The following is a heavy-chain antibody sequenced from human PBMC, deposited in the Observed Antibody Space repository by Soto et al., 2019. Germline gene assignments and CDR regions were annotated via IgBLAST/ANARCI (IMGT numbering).Heavy chain of an antibody. J-gene: IGHJ4*02. D-gene: IGHD3-9*01. CDR2: ISYDGSNK. Sequence: GGSLRLSCAASGFTFSNYGMHWVRQAPGKGLEWVSFISYDGSNKYYADSVKGRFTISRDNPKNTLYVQMNSLRAEDTAVYYCASQYYDILTGYQEVDYRGQGTLVTVSS. CDR3: ASQYYDILTGYQEVDY. V-gene: IGHV3-30*03. CDR1: GFTFSNYG.